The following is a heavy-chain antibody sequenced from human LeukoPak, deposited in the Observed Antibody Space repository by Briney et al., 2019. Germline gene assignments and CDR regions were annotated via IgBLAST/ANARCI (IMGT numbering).Heavy chain of an antibody. J-gene: IGHJ5*02. CDR2: INPNSGGT. Sequence: ASVKVSCKASGYTFTGYYMHWVRQAPGQGLEWMGWINPNSGGTNYAQKFQGRVTMTRDTSISTAYMELSRLRSDDTAVYYCARDWGRSSTSVSWFDPWGQGTLVTVSS. CDR3: ARDWGRSSTSVSWFDP. CDR1: GYTFTGYY. D-gene: IGHD2-2*01. V-gene: IGHV1-2*02.